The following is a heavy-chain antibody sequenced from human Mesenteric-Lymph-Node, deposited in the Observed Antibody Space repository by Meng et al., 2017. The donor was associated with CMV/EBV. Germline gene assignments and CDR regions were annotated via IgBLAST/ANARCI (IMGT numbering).Heavy chain of an antibody. CDR3: ARDSSGWNFDY. CDR1: GFTFSDYY. Sequence: LYCAASGFTFSDYYMNWIRQAPGKGLEWVSSISSRGSTIYYAASVKGRFTVSRDNAKNSVYLQMNSLRAEDTAVYYCARDSSGWNFDYWGQGTLVTVSS. V-gene: IGHV3-11*04. J-gene: IGHJ4*02. D-gene: IGHD6-19*01. CDR2: ISSRGSTI.